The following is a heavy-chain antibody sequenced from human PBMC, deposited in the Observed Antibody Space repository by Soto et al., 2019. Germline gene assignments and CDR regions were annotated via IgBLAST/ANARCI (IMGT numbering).Heavy chain of an antibody. Sequence: SETLSLTCAVYGGSFSGYYWSWIRQPPGKGLEWIGEINHSGSTNYNPSLKSRVTISVDTSKNQFSLKLSSVTAADTAVYYCARARGGYSYGWWFDPWGQGTLVTVSS. CDR1: GGSFSGYY. D-gene: IGHD5-18*01. J-gene: IGHJ5*02. CDR2: INHSGST. V-gene: IGHV4-34*01. CDR3: ARARGGYSYGWWFDP.